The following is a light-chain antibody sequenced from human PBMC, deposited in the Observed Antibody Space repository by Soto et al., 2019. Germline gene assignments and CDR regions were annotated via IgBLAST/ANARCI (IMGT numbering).Light chain of an antibody. Sequence: QSALTQPASVSGSPGQSITISCTGTSSDVGGYNYVSWYQQHPGKAPKLMIYEVSNRPSGVSNRFSGSKSGYTASLTISGLQAEDEADYYCSSYTSSSTQVFGTGTKVTVL. J-gene: IGLJ1*01. CDR1: SSDVGGYNY. CDR3: SSYTSSSTQV. V-gene: IGLV2-14*01. CDR2: EVS.